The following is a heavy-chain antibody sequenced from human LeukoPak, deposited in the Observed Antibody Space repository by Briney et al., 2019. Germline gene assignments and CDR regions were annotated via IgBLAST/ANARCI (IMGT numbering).Heavy chain of an antibody. CDR2: IYYSGST. V-gene: IGHV4-59*01. CDR3: ARVYSSGWYRDAFDI. J-gene: IGHJ3*02. CDR1: GGSISSYY. D-gene: IGHD6-19*01. Sequence: PSETLSLTCTVSGGSISSYYWSWIRQPPGKGLEWIGYIYYSGSTNYNPSLKSRVTISVDTSKNQFSLKLSSVTAADTAVYYCARVYSSGWYRDAFDIWGQGTMVTVSS.